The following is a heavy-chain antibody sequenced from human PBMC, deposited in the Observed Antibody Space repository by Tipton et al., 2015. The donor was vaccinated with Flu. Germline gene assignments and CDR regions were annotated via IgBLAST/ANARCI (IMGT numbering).Heavy chain of an antibody. Sequence: QLVQSGAEVKKPGASVKVSCKASGYTFTSYDINWVRQATGQGLEWMGWMNPNSGNTGYAQKFQGRVTMTRNTSISTAYMELSSLRSEDTAVYYCAGVTAVVTPSYYFYYGMDVWGQGTTVTVSS. CDR1: GYTFTSYD. D-gene: IGHD4-23*01. J-gene: IGHJ6*02. CDR2: MNPNSGNT. CDR3: AGVTAVVTPSYYFYYGMDV. V-gene: IGHV1-8*01.